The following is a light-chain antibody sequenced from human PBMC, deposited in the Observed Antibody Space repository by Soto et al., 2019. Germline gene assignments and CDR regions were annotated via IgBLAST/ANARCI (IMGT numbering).Light chain of an antibody. V-gene: IGLV1-47*01. CDR1: SSNIGDNS. CDR2: TND. CDR3: STWDDSLNGRV. Sequence: QSVLTQPPSASGTPGQRVVISCSGSSSNIGDNSVSWYQQLPGTAPKLLIYTNDQRPSGVPDRFSASKSGTSASLAISGLRSEDEADYHCSTWDDSLNGRVFDGGTKLTVL. J-gene: IGLJ3*02.